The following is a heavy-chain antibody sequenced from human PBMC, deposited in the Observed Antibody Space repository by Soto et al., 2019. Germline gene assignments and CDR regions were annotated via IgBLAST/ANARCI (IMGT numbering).Heavy chain of an antibody. CDR3: AKGGMYNRGDLDY. D-gene: IGHD6-25*01. V-gene: IGHV3-74*01. Sequence: EVQLVESGGTLVQPGGSLRLSCAASGFTFRGYWMYWVRQAPGKGLVWVSRINSDGSDISYADSVKGRFTISRDNAKNSLYLQMNTLGAGDTAVYYCAKGGMYNRGDLDYWGLGTLVTVSS. CDR1: GFTFRGYW. CDR2: INSDGSDI. J-gene: IGHJ4*02.